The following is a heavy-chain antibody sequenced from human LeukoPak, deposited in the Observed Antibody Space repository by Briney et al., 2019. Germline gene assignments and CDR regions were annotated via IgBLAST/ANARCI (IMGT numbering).Heavy chain of an antibody. CDR2: IYHSGST. CDR3: ARGVVGATTAFDY. V-gene: IGHV4-59*12. Sequence: SETLSLTCTVSGGSISSYYWSWIRQPPGKGLEWIGYIYHSGSTYYNPSLKSRVTISVDRSKNQLSLKLSSVTAADTAVYYCARGVVGATTAFDYWGQGTLVTVSS. J-gene: IGHJ4*02. CDR1: GGSISSYY. D-gene: IGHD1-26*01.